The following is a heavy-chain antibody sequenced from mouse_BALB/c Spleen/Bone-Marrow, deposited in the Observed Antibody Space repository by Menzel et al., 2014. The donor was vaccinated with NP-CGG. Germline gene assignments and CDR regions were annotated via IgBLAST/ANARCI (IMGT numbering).Heavy chain of an antibody. D-gene: IGHD2-14*01. CDR2: IWGGGST. CDR1: GFSLTSYG. V-gene: IGHV2-5*01. CDR3: AKIGTTTGAMDY. Sequence: QVQLQQSGPGLVQPSQSLSITCTVPGFSLTSYGVHWVRQSPGKGLEWLGVIWGGGSTDYNAAFMSRLSITKDNSKSQVFFKMNSLQADDTAIYYCAKIGTTTGAMDYWGQGTSVTVSS. J-gene: IGHJ4*01.